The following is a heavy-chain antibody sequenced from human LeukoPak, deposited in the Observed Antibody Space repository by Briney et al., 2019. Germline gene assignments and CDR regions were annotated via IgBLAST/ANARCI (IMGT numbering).Heavy chain of an antibody. J-gene: IGHJ6*03. Sequence: GASVKVSCKASGYTFTGYYMHWVRQAPGQGLEWMGIINPSGGSTSYAQKFQGRVTMTRDMSTSTVYMELSSLRSEDTAVYYCARAQWLSGYYMDVWGKGTTVTVSS. CDR3: ARAQWLSGYYMDV. CDR1: GYTFTGYY. CDR2: INPSGGST. V-gene: IGHV1-46*01. D-gene: IGHD6-19*01.